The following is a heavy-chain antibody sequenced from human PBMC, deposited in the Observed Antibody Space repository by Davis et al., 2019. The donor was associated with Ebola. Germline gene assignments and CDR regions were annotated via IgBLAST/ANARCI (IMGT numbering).Heavy chain of an antibody. D-gene: IGHD3-3*01. Sequence: SETLSLTCTVSGGSISTDYWGWIRQPPRKGLEWIGSIYYSGITYYNPSLKSRVTISVDTSKNQFSLKLRSVTAADTAVYYCARQGWSGYSLRHWLDPWGRGTLVTVSS. CDR1: GGSISTDY. J-gene: IGHJ5*02. CDR3: ARQGWSGYSLRHWLDP. V-gene: IGHV4-39*01. CDR2: IYYSGIT.